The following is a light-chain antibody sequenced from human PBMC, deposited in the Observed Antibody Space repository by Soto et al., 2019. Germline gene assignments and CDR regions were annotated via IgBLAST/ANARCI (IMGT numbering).Light chain of an antibody. V-gene: IGLV2-14*01. J-gene: IGLJ1*01. CDR3: CSSRSDTFV. CDR1: SSDVGGYNH. Sequence: QSVLTQPASVSGSPGQSIIMSCTGTSSDVGGYNHVSWYQQHPGKAPKLIIYEVTNRPSGVSDRFSGSKSGNTASLTISGLLPEDEADYYCCSSRSDTFVFGTGTKLTVL. CDR2: EVT.